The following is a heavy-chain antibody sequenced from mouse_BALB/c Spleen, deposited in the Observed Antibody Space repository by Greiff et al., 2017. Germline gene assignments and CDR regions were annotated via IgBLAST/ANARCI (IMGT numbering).Heavy chain of an antibody. CDR2: ISSGGGST. CDR1: GFAFSSYD. J-gene: IGHJ2*01. CDR3: ARQNYYGSSSYFDY. Sequence: DVMLVESGGGLVKPGGSLKLSCAASGFAFSSYDMSWVRQTPEKRLEWVAYISSGGGSTYYPDTVKGRFTISRDNAKNTLYLQMSSLKSEDTAMYYCARQNYYGSSSYFDYWGQGTTLTVSS. D-gene: IGHD1-1*01. V-gene: IGHV5-12-1*01.